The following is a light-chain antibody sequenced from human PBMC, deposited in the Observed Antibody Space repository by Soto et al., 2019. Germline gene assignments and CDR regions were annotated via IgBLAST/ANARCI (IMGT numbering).Light chain of an antibody. CDR3: QQYGASGT. Sequence: EIVLTQSPGTLSLSPGERATLSCRASQSITNNYLAWYQQKPGQAPRLLIHGASTRATGIPFRFTGSGSGTDFTLTISRLETEDFAVYYCQQYGASGTFGQGTKVEIK. CDR2: GAS. J-gene: IGKJ1*01. V-gene: IGKV3-20*01. CDR1: QSITNNY.